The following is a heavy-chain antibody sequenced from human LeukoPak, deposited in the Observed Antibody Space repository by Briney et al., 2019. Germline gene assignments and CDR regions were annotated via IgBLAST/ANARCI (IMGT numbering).Heavy chain of an antibody. CDR2: IKQDGSEK. CDR3: AKVMKGSERLTMVRGVIIKTAGLYYMDV. V-gene: IGHV3-7*03. D-gene: IGHD3-10*01. J-gene: IGHJ6*03. Sequence: GGSLRLSCAASGFTFSSYWMSWVRQAPGKGLEWVANIKQDGSEKYYVDSVKGRFTISRDNAKNSLYLQMNSLRAEDTAVYYCAKVMKGSERLTMVRGVIIKTAGLYYMDVWGKGTTVTVSS. CDR1: GFTFSSYW.